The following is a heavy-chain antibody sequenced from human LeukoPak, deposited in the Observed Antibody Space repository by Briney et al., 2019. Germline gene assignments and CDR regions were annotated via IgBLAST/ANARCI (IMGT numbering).Heavy chain of an antibody. CDR1: GGSISSGGYY. Sequence: SETLSLTCTVSGGSISSGGYYWSWIRQPPGKGLEWIGYIYHSGSTYYNPSLKSRVTISVDTSKNQFSLKLSSVTASDTAVYYCAGDQFDSSAYYPVHWGLGTLVIVSS. J-gene: IGHJ4*02. D-gene: IGHD3-22*01. V-gene: IGHV4-30-2*02. CDR2: IYHSGST. CDR3: AGDQFDSSAYYPVH.